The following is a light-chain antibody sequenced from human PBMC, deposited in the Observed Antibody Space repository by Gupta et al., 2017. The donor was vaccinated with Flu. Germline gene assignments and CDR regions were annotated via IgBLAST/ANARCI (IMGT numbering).Light chain of an antibody. V-gene: IGKV3-15*01. CDR2: TAS. CDR1: QSVSSN. Sequence: EIVLTQSPATLSLSPGERATLSCRGSQSVSSNLAWYQQKPGQAPRLLNYTASSRAAGIPDRFNGSGSGTQFTLTISSVQAEDFAVDYCQQYNKWPRTFGQGTKVEIK. CDR3: QQYNKWPRT. J-gene: IGKJ1*01.